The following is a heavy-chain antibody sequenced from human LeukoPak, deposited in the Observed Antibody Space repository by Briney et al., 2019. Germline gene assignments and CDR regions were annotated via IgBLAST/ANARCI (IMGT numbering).Heavy chain of an antibody. D-gene: IGHD6-19*01. CDR3: ARTIAVAGTGKPTDYYYMDV. CDR2: IYTSGST. J-gene: IGHJ6*03. CDR1: GGSISSSSYY. Sequence: SETLSLTCTVSGGSISSSSYYWSWIRQPAGKGLEWIGRIYTSGSTDYNPSLKSRVTISVDKSKNQFSLKLSSVTAADTAVYYCARTIAVAGTGKPTDYYYMDVWGKGTTVTVSS. V-gene: IGHV4-61*02.